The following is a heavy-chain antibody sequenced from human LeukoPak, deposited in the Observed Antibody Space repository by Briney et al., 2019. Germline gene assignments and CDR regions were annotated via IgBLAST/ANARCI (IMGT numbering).Heavy chain of an antibody. Sequence: HPGGSLRLSCAASGFTFSNYWMNWVRQAPGKGLEWVANIKQDGSEKYYVDSVKGRFTISRDNAKNSLYLQMNSLRAEDTAVYYCARASRGSSTSWGQGTLVTVSS. CDR1: GFTFSNYW. CDR2: IKQDGSEK. J-gene: IGHJ4*02. D-gene: IGHD2-2*01. CDR3: ARASRGSSTS. V-gene: IGHV3-7*01.